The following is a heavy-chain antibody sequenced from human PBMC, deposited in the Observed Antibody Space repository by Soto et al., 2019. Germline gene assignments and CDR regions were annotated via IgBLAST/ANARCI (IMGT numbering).Heavy chain of an antibody. CDR3: AKDDYYDSSGYYDY. D-gene: IGHD3-22*01. CDR2: ISGSGGST. J-gene: IGHJ4*02. CDR1: GFSFINYA. V-gene: IGHV3-23*01. Sequence: PGGSLRLSCAASGFSFINYAMTWVRQAPGKGLEWVSAISGSGGSTYYADSVKGRFTISRDNSKNTLYLQMNSLRVEDTAVYYCAKDDYYDSSGYYDYWGRGTLVTVSS.